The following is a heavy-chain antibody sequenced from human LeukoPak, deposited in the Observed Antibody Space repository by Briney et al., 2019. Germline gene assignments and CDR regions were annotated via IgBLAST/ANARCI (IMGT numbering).Heavy chain of an antibody. J-gene: IGHJ6*03. Sequence: PSETLSLTCTVSGGSISSHYWSWIRQPPGKGLEWIGYIYYSGSTNYNPSLKSRVTISVDTSKNQFSLKLSSVTAADTAVYYCARGYYYGSGYYYMDVWGKGTTVTVSS. V-gene: IGHV4-59*11. CDR2: IYYSGST. D-gene: IGHD3-10*01. CDR1: GGSISSHY. CDR3: ARGYYYGSGYYYMDV.